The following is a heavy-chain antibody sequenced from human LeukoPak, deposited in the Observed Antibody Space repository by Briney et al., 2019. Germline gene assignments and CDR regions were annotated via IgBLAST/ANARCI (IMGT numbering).Heavy chain of an antibody. D-gene: IGHD2-15*01. V-gene: IGHV3-23*01. J-gene: IGHJ4*02. Sequence: QTGGSLRLSCAASGFTFSSYAMSWVRQAPGKGLEWVSAISGSGDSTYYADSVKGRFTISRDNSKNTLYLQMNSLRAEDTAVYYCAKGVVVVAAKYYFDYWGQGTLVPVSS. CDR2: ISGSGDST. CDR3: AKGVVVVAAKYYFDY. CDR1: GFTFSSYA.